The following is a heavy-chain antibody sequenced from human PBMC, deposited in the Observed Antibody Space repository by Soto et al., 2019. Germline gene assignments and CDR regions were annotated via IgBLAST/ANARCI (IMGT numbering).Heavy chain of an antibody. CDR1: GFTVSSNY. D-gene: IGHD6-13*01. CDR3: ARDGIAAAGTHFN. CDR2: IYSGGST. J-gene: IGHJ4*02. V-gene: IGHV3-66*01. Sequence: EVQLVESGGGLVQPGGSLRLSCAASGFTVSSNYMSWVRQAPGKGLEWVSVIYSGGSTYYADSVKGRFTISRDNSKNTLYLQMNSLRAEDTAVYYCARDGIAAAGTHFNWGQGTLFTVSS.